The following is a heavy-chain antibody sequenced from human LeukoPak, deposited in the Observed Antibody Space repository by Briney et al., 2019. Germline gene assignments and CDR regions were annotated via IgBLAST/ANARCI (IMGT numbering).Heavy chain of an antibody. CDR3: AKQGLVPATAGD. D-gene: IGHD2-2*01. V-gene: IGHV3-23*01. CDR1: GFTFSSYA. Sequence: PGGSLRLSCAASGFTFSSYAMSWVRQAPGKGLEGVSGIRGSGGSTYYADSVKGRFTISRDNSKNTLYLQMNSLRPEDTAVYYCAKQGLVPATAGDWGQGTLVTVSS. J-gene: IGHJ4*02. CDR2: IRGSGGST.